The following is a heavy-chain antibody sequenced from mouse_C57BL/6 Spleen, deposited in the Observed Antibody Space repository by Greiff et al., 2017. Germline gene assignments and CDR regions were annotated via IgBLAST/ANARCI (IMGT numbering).Heavy chain of an antibody. CDR2: INPNNGGT. V-gene: IGHV1-18*01. D-gene: IGHD2-4*01. CDR3: AREGDDYDLGYYFDY. CDR1: GYTFTDYN. Sequence: EVQRVESGPELVKPGASVTIPCKASGYTFTDYNMDWVKQSHGKSLEWIGDINPNNGGTIYNQKFKGKATLTVDKSSSTAYMELRSLTSEDTAVYYCAREGDDYDLGYYFDYWGQGTTLTVSS. J-gene: IGHJ2*01.